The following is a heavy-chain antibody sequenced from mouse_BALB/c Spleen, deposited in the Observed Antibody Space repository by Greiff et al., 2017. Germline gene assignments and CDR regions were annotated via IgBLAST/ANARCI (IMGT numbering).Heavy chain of an antibody. CDR1: GFNIKDYY. CDR3: ARNNGSSHCWDIDV. Sequence: EVQLQQSGAELVRPGALVKLSCKASGFNIKDYYMHWVKQRPEQGLEWIGWIDPENGNTIYDPKFQGKASITADTSSNTAYLQLSSLTSEDTAVYYCARNNGSSHCWDIDVWGAGTTVTVSS. V-gene: IGHV14-1*02. J-gene: IGHJ1*01. CDR2: IDPENGNT. D-gene: IGHD1-1*01.